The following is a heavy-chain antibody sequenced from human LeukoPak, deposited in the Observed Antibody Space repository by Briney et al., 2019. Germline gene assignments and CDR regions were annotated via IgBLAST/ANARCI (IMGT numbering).Heavy chain of an antibody. D-gene: IGHD5/OR15-5a*01. CDR3: ATSDTVSTYNWFDP. V-gene: IGHV4-39*01. CDR2: NRYSGST. CDR1: GGSISSNTYF. Sequence: PWETLSLTCNVSGGSISSNTYFWGWIRRPPGKGLEWIGSNRYSGSTYYDPSLKSRVTISVDTSKNQFSLNLSSLTAADTAVYYGATSDTVSTYNWFDPWGQGTLVTVS. J-gene: IGHJ5*02.